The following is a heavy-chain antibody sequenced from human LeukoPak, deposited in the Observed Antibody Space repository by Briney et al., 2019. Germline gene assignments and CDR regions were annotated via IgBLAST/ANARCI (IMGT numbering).Heavy chain of an antibody. CDR3: ARRRGWYPVDY. D-gene: IGHD6-19*01. V-gene: IGHV4-39*01. CDR2: IYYTGST. CDR1: GCPISSSRYH. J-gene: IGHJ4*02. Sequence: TLSLTCTVAGCPISSSRYHWGWIRHPPGKRLEWIGTIYYTGSTYYNPSLKSRVTISVDTSKDQCSLKVTSVTAADTAVYYCARRRGWYPVDYWGQGTLVTVSS.